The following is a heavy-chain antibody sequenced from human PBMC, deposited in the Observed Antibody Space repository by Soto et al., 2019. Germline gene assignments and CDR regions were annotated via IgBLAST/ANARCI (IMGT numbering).Heavy chain of an antibody. CDR1: GFSLSTHGVG. D-gene: IGHD2-15*01. J-gene: IGHJ5*01. CDR2: IYWDDDK. CDR3: AHAMLYCTGGSCSTWFDS. Sequence: SGPTLVNPTQTLTLTCTFSGFSLSTHGVGVGWVRQPAGKALEWLALIYWDDDKRYSASLNSRLTITKDTSKNQVVLTMTNMYPVVTATYYCAHAMLYCTGGSCSTWFDSWG. V-gene: IGHV2-5*02.